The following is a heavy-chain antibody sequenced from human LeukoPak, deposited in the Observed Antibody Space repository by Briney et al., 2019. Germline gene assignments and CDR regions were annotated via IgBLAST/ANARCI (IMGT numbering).Heavy chain of an antibody. J-gene: IGHJ5*02. CDR2: IKQRGST. CDR3: ARGDPRGYCSSTSCYQNWFDP. Sequence: SETLSLTCAVYGGSFSGYYWSWIRQPPGKGREGIGEIKQRGSTNYNPSRERRVTISVDTSKNQFSLKLSSVTAADTAVYYCARGDPRGYCSSTSCYQNWFDPWGQGTLVTVSS. CDR1: GGSFSGYY. D-gene: IGHD2-2*01. V-gene: IGHV4-34*01.